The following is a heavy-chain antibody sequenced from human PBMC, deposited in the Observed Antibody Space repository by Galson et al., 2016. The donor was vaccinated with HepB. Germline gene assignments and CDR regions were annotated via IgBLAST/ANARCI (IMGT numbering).Heavy chain of an antibody. Sequence: SLRLSCAASRFTLSYFYMSWVRQAPGKGLERVANIYQDGSEKSYVDSVKGRFTISRDNAKNSLYLQMHSLRAEDTAVYYCARNHGGWSPYYFDYWGQGTLVTVSS. D-gene: IGHD6-19*01. V-gene: IGHV3-7*03. J-gene: IGHJ4*02. CDR3: ARNHGGWSPYYFDY. CDR1: RFTLSYFY. CDR2: IYQDGSEK.